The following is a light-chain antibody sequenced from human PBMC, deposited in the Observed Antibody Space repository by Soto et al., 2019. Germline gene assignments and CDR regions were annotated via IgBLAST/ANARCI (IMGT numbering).Light chain of an antibody. Sequence: QSVLTQPASVSGSPGQSITISCTGTSSDVGNYKYVSWYQQHPGKAPKLMIYEVSNRPSGVSNRFSGSKSGNTASLTITRLQAEDEADYYCQSYDISLHNYVFGTGTKVTVL. CDR2: EVS. CDR3: QSYDISLHNYV. V-gene: IGLV2-14*01. CDR1: SSDVGNYKY. J-gene: IGLJ1*01.